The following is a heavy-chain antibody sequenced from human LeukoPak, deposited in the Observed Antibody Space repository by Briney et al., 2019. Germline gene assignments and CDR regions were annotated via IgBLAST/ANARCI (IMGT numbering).Heavy chain of an antibody. CDR1: GFTFSSYW. V-gene: IGHV3-74*01. Sequence: PGGSLRLSCAASGFTFSSYWMHWVRQVPGKGLMWVSRIKTDGSSTSYADSVKGRFTISRDNSKNTLSLQMNTLRAEDTAVCYCAKSYSDYIYYFDYWGQGTLVTVSS. CDR3: AKSYSDYIYYFDY. CDR2: IKTDGSST. D-gene: IGHD4-11*01. J-gene: IGHJ4*02.